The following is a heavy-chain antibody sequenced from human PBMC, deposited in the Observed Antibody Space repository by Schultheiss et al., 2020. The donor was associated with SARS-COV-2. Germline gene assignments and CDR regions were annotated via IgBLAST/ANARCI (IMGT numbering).Heavy chain of an antibody. V-gene: IGHV4-31*01. CDR2: IYYTGRT. CDR3: ARDGGSYYGSDY. D-gene: IGHD1-26*01. Sequence: SETLSLTCTVSGGSISSGGYYWSWIRQHPGKGLEWIGTIYYTGRTHYNPSLKSLVTISVDTSKNQFSLKLSSVTAADTAVYYCARDGGSYYGSDYWGQGTLVTVSS. CDR1: GGSISSGGYY. J-gene: IGHJ4*02.